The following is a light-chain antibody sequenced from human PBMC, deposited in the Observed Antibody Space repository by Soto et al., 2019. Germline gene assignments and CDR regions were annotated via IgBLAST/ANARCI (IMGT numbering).Light chain of an antibody. CDR2: KAS. CDR3: QHYNSYSEP. V-gene: IGKV1-5*03. J-gene: IGKJ1*01. CDR1: QTISSW. Sequence: DIRMTKSPSTLSGSVGDRVTITCRASQTISSWLAWYQQKPGKAPKLLIYKASTLKSGVPSRFSGSGSGTEFTLTISSLQPDDFATYYCQHYNSYSEPFGQGTKVDI.